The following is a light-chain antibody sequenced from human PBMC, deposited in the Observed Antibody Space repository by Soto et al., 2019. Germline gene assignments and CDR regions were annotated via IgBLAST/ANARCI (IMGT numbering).Light chain of an antibody. J-gene: IGKJ2*01. CDR1: QSVGRY. CDR2: DSS. V-gene: IGKV3-11*02. Sequence: EMVLTQSPATLSLSPGDRATLSCRASQSVGRYLAWYQQRPGKAPRLLIYDSSNRATGIHARFSGNGSGRDFTLTISSLEHEDFAVYYCQYHTDWPPYTFGQGTTLEI. CDR3: QYHTDWPPYT.